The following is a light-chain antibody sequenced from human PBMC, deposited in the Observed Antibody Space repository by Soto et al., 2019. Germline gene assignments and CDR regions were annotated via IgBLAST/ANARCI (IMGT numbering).Light chain of an antibody. CDR2: EVN. CDR3: SSYAGSSNV. Sequence: QAVVTQPPSVSAAPGQKVTISCSGSSSNIGNNYVSWYRQVPGTAPKLMIYEVNKRPSGVPDRFSGSKSGNTASLTVSGLQAEDEADYYCSSYAGSSNVFGTGTKLTVL. J-gene: IGLJ1*01. CDR1: SSNIGNNY. V-gene: IGLV2-8*01.